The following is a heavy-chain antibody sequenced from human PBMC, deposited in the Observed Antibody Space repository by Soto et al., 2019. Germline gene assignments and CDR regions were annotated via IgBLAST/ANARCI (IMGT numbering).Heavy chain of an antibody. V-gene: IGHV3-9*01. CDR2: ISWEGGSI. D-gene: IGHD5-12*01. J-gene: IGHJ4*02. Sequence: EVQLVESGGDLVQPGRSLRLSCAASGFNFDDYAMHWVRQVPGKGLEWVSGISWEGGSIGYADSVKGRFTISRDNAKNSLYLEMHSLRSEDTALYYCAKDHDEDFGYDLDYFNHWGQGTLVTVSS. CDR1: GFNFDDYA. CDR3: AKDHDEDFGYDLDYFNH.